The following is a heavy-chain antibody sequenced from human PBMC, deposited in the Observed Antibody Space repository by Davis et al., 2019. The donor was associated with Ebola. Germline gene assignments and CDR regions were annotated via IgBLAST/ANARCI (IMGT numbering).Heavy chain of an antibody. CDR3: VRDPAGTYRPFDY. CDR1: GFTFSDYG. V-gene: IGHV3-33*01. CDR2: IWYDGGKT. Sequence: PGGSLRLSCAASGFTFSDYGMHWVRQAPGKGLEWVAIIWYDGGKTYYSDSVKGRFTISRDNSGNTLYLQMNSLRAEDTAVYYCVRDPAGTYRPFDYWGQGTLVTVSS. D-gene: IGHD1-26*01. J-gene: IGHJ4*02.